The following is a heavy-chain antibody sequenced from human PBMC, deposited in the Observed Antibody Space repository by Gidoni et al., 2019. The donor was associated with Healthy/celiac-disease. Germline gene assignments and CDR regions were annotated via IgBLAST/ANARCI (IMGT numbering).Heavy chain of an antibody. D-gene: IGHD6-13*01. V-gene: IGHV3-33*01. Sequence: QVQLVESGGGVVQPGRSLRLSCAASGFTFSSYGMHWVRQAPGKGLEWVAVIWYDGSNKYYADSVKGRFTISRDNSKNTLYLQMNSLRAEDTAVYYCARDRGIAALYYYYYYMDVWGKGTTVTVSS. CDR1: GFTFSSYG. CDR2: IWYDGSNK. CDR3: ARDRGIAALYYYYYYMDV. J-gene: IGHJ6*03.